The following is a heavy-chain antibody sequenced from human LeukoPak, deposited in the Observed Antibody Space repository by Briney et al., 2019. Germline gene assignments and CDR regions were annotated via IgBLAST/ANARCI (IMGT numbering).Heavy chain of an antibody. V-gene: IGHV4-30-4*01. CDR2: IYYSGST. Sequence: PSETLSLTCTVSGGSISSGDYYWSWIRQPPGKGLEWIGYIYYSGSTYYNPSLKSRVTISVDTSKNQFSLKLSSVTAADTAVYYCARQPLYSSGPNDAFDIWGQGTMVTVSS. J-gene: IGHJ3*02. CDR3: ARQPLYSSGPNDAFDI. D-gene: IGHD6-19*01. CDR1: GGSISSGDYY.